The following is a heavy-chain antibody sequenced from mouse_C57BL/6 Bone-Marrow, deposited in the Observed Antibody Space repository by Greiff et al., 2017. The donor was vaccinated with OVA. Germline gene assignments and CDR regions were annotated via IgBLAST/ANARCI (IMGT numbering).Heavy chain of an antibody. D-gene: IGHD1-1*01. CDR1: GFTFSSYG. J-gene: IGHJ3*01. CDR2: ISSGGSYT. V-gene: IGHV5-6*01. Sequence: EVQVVESGGDLVKPGGSLKLSCAASGFTFSSYGMSWVRQTPDKRLEWVATISSGGSYTYYPDSVKGRVTISRDNAKNTLYLQMSSLKSEDTAMYYCARHFTTVVGAYWGQGTLVTVSA. CDR3: ARHFTTVVGAY.